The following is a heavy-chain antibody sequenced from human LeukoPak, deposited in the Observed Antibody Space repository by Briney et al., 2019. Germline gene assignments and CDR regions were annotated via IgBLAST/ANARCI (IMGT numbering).Heavy chain of an antibody. V-gene: IGHV4-39*01. CDR3: AASPGSGYSDY. D-gene: IGHD2-15*01. CDR1: GGSISSSSYF. J-gene: IGHJ4*02. Sequence: PSETLSLTCTVSGGSISSSSYFWGWIRQPPGKGLEWIGSIYYSGSTYYNPSLKSRVTISVDTSKNQFSLKLSSVTAADTAVYYCAASPGSGYSDYWGQGTLVTVSS. CDR2: IYYSGST.